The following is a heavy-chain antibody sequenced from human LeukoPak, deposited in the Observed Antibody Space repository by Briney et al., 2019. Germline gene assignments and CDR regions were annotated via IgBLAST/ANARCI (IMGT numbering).Heavy chain of an antibody. V-gene: IGHV3-23*01. J-gene: IGHJ4*02. Sequence: GGSLRLSCAASGFTFSSYAMSWVRQAPGKGLEWVSAISGSGGSTYYADSVKGRFTISRDNSKNTLYLQMNSLRAEDTAVYYCAKVYCSSTSCPHNLDYRGQGTLVTVSS. CDR3: AKVYCSSTSCPHNLDY. CDR1: GFTFSSYA. CDR2: ISGSGGST. D-gene: IGHD2-2*01.